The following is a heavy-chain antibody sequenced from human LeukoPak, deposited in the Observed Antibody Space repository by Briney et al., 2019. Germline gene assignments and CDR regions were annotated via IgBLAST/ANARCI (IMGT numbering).Heavy chain of an antibody. Sequence: SQTLSLTCAISGDSVFSVSASWNWIRQSPSRSLEWLGRTYYRSKWYSDYTVAVRSRISINPDTSKNEFFLRLNSVTPDDAAVYFCARERTLSGLAWGFDLWGQGTVVTVSS. CDR3: ARERTLSGLAWGFDL. CDR1: GDSVFSVSAS. J-gene: IGHJ3*01. CDR2: TYYRSKWYS. D-gene: IGHD7-27*01. V-gene: IGHV6-1*01.